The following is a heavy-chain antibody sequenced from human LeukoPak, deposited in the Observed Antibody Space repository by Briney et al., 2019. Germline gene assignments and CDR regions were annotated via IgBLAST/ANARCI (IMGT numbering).Heavy chain of an antibody. J-gene: IGHJ3*02. CDR2: IYYSGST. D-gene: IGHD2-2*01. Sequence: SETLSLTCTVSGGSISSSSYYWGWIRQPPGKGLEWIGSIYYSGSTYYNPSLKSRVTISVDTSKNQFSLKLSSVTAADTAVYYCASENEEYQASYAFDIWGQGTMVTVSS. CDR3: ASENEEYQASYAFDI. V-gene: IGHV4-39*01. CDR1: GGSISSSSYY.